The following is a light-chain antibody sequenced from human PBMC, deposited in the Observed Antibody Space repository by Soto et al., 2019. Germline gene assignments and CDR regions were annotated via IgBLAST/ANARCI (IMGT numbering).Light chain of an antibody. J-gene: IGLJ2*01. CDR1: SSDIGDYTH. V-gene: IGLV2-14*01. CDR2: EVS. Sequence: QSALTQPASVSGSPGQSITISCTGTSSDIGDYTHVSWYQQHPGKAPKLIIYEVSDRPSGVSNRFSGSKSGNTASLTISELQTEDEADYYCCSYTSISTSAVFGGGTKVTVL. CDR3: CSYTSISTSAV.